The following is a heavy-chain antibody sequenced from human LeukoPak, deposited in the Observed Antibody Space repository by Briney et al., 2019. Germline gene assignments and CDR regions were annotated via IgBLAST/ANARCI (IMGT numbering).Heavy chain of an antibody. CDR1: GFTFTSSA. Sequence: ASVKVSCKASGFTFTSSAMQWVRQARGQRLEWIGWMVVGSGNTNYAQKFQERVTITRDMSTSTAYMELSSLRSEDTAVYYCAADHYTVDWNPYGMDVWGQGTTVTVSS. CDR2: MVVGSGNT. D-gene: IGHD1-1*01. V-gene: IGHV1-58*02. J-gene: IGHJ6*02. CDR3: AADHYTVDWNPYGMDV.